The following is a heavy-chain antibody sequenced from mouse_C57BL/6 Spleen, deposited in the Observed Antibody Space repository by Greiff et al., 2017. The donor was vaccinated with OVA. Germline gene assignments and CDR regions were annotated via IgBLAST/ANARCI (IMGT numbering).Heavy chain of an antibody. Sequence: EVHLVESGAELVRPGASVKLSCTASGFNIKDDYMHWVKQRPEQGLEWIGWIDPENGDTEYASKFQGKATITADTSSNTAYLQLSSLTSEDTAVYYCTTQGSYNAMDYWGQGTSVTVSS. D-gene: IGHD1-1*02. CDR2: IDPENGDT. V-gene: IGHV14-4*01. CDR1: GFNIKDDY. J-gene: IGHJ4*01. CDR3: TTQGSYNAMDY.